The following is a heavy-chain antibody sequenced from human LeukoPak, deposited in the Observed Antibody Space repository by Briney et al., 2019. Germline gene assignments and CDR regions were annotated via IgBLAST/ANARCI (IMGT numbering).Heavy chain of an antibody. J-gene: IGHJ4*02. Sequence: GGSLRLSCAASGFTFSSYGMHWVRQAPGKGLEWVALISYDGSNKYYADSVKGRFTISRDNSKNTLSLQMNTLRAEDTAVYYCAKGSESDYWGQGTPVTVSS. CDR2: ISYDGSNK. CDR3: AKGSESDY. CDR1: GFTFSSYG. V-gene: IGHV3-30*18. D-gene: IGHD3-10*01.